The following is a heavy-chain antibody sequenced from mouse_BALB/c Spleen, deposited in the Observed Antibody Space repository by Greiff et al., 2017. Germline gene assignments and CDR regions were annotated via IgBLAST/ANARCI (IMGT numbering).Heavy chain of an antibody. CDR3: ARDWAAPYGYDHCMDY. V-gene: IGHV2-9*02. CDR2: IWAGGST. Sequence: VLLVESGPGLVAPSQSLSITCTVSGFSLTSYGVHWVRQPPGKGLEWLGVIWAGGSTNYNSALMSRLSISKDNSKSQVFLKMTSLQTDDTAMYYCARDWAAPYGYDHCMDYWGQGTSVTVSA. J-gene: IGHJ4*01. CDR1: GFSLTSYG. D-gene: IGHD2-2*01.